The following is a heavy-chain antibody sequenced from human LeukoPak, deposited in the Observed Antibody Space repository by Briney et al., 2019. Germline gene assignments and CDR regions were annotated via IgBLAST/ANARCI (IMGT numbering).Heavy chain of an antibody. CDR3: ARVEGEGDYYDSSGYYFDY. D-gene: IGHD3-22*01. Sequence: KASETLSLTCAVYGGSFSGYYWSWIRQPPGKGLEWIGEINHSGSTNYNPSLKSRVTISVDTSKNQFSLKLSSVTAADTAVYYCARVEGEGDYYDSSGYYFDYWGQGTLVTVSS. CDR1: GGSFSGYY. J-gene: IGHJ4*02. CDR2: INHSGST. V-gene: IGHV4-34*01.